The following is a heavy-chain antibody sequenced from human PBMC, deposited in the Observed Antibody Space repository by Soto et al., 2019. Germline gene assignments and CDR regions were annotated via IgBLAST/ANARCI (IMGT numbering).Heavy chain of an antibody. CDR1: GCSISSYY. CDR3: ARGLSSSSGYYPHDWFDP. D-gene: IGHD3-22*01. Sequence: SETLSLTCTVSGCSISSYYWSWIRQPPGKGLEWIGYIYYSGSTNYNPSLKSRVTISVDTSKNQFSLKLSSVTAADTAVYYCARGLSSSSGYYPHDWFDPWGQGTLLTVSS. V-gene: IGHV4-59*01. J-gene: IGHJ5*02. CDR2: IYYSGST.